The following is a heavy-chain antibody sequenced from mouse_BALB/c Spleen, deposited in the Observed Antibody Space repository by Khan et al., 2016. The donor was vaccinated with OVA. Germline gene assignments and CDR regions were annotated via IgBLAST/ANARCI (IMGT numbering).Heavy chain of an antibody. D-gene: IGHD1-1*01. Sequence: QVQLKESGPELVKPGASVKMSCKASGYTFTDYVINWVKQRTGQGLEWIGDIFPGGGSSYYNEKFKGKAKLTADKSSNTAYMQLSSLTFEDSAVDFGARGGYSVVAYWGQGTLVTVSA. V-gene: IGHV1-77*01. CDR3: ARGGYSVVAY. CDR1: GYTFTDYV. CDR2: IFPGGGSS. J-gene: IGHJ3*01.